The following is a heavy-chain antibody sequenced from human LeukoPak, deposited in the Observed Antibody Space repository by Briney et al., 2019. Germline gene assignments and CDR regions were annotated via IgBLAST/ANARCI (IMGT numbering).Heavy chain of an antibody. D-gene: IGHD6-19*01. V-gene: IGHV4-59*12. J-gene: IGHJ4*02. Sequence: SETLSLTCTVSGGSISSYYWSWIRQPPGKGLEWIGYIYYSGSTNYNPSLKSRVTMSVDTSKNQFSLKLSSVTAADTAVYYCARASFSGWYYVYWGQGTLVTVSS. CDR1: GGSISSYY. CDR3: ARASFSGWYYVY. CDR2: IYYSGST.